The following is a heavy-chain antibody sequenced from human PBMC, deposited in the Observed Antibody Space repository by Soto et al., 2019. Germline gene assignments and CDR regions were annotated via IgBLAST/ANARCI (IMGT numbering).Heavy chain of an antibody. J-gene: IGHJ4*02. D-gene: IGHD4-17*01. V-gene: IGHV4-59*01. Sequence: QVQLQESGPGLVKPSETLSLTCTVSGGSISSYYWSWIRQPPGKGLEWIGYIYYSGSTNYNPSLKSRVTISVDTSKNQFSLKLSSVTAADTAVYYCARALPTTVKRYYFDYWGQGTLVTVSS. CDR2: IYYSGST. CDR1: GGSISSYY. CDR3: ARALPTTVKRYYFDY.